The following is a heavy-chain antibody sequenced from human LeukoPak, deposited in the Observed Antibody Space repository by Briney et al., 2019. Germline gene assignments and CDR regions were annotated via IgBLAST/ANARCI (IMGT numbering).Heavy chain of an antibody. V-gene: IGHV4-34*01. Sequence: SETLSLTCAVYGGSFSGYYWSWIRQPPGKGLEWIGEINHSGSTNYNPSLKSRVTISIDTSKNQFSLKLSSVTAADTAVYYCARGRGIDYGYYFDYWGQGTLVTVSS. J-gene: IGHJ4*02. CDR1: GGSFSGYY. CDR2: INHSGST. CDR3: ARGRGIDYGYYFDY. D-gene: IGHD4-17*01.